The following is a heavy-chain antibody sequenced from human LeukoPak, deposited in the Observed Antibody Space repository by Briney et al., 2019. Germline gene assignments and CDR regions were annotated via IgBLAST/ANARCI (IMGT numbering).Heavy chain of an antibody. CDR2: IYYSGST. D-gene: IGHD3-10*01. J-gene: IGHJ4*02. CDR1: GGSISIYF. Sequence: SETLSLTCTVSGGSISIYFWSWIRQPPGKGLVWTGYIYYSGSTNYNPSLRSRVTISVDTSKNQFSLKLSSVTAADTAVYYCARVGANGDYVDYWGQGTLVTVSS. V-gene: IGHV4-59*01. CDR3: ARVGANGDYVDY.